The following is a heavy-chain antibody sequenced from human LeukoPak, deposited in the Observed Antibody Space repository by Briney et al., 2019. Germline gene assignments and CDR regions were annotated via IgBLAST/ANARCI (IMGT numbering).Heavy chain of an antibody. D-gene: IGHD6-13*01. V-gene: IGHV3-7*01. CDR3: ARDQRGSSSWYHYYYYMDV. Sequence: GGSLRLSCAASGFTFSSYWMSWVRQAPGKGLEWVANIKQDGSEKYYVDSVKGRFTISRDNAKNSLYLQMNSLRAEDTAVYYCARDQRGSSSWYHYYYYMDVWGKGTTVTVSS. CDR2: IKQDGSEK. CDR1: GFTFSSYW. J-gene: IGHJ6*03.